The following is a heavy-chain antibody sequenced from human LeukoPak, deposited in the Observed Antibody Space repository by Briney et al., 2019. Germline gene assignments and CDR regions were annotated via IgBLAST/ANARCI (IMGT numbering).Heavy chain of an antibody. CDR2: ISAYNGNT. D-gene: IGHD3-10*01. V-gene: IGHV1-18*01. CDR3: ARDLRAVLLWFGELRAAFDY. J-gene: IGHJ4*02. Sequence: ASVKVSCKASGYTFSNYAMNWVRQAPGQGLEWMGWISAYNGNTNYAQKLQGRVTMTTDTSTSTAYMELRSLRSDDTAVYYCARDLRAVLLWFGELRAAFDYWGQGTLVTVSP. CDR1: GYTFSNYA.